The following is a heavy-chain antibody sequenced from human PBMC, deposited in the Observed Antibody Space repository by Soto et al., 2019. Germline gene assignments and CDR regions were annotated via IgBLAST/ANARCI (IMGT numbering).Heavy chain of an antibody. D-gene: IGHD6-13*01. CDR2: ISYDGSNK. CDR3: AKDPGIAAAEGWFDP. V-gene: IGHV3-30*18. J-gene: IGHJ5*02. CDR1: GFTFSSYG. Sequence: QVQLVESGGGVVQPGRSLRLSCAASGFTFSSYGMHWVRQAPGKGLEWVAVISYDGSNKYYADSVKGRFTISRDNSKNTLYLQMNSLSAEDTAVYYCAKDPGIAAAEGWFDPWGQGTLVTVSS.